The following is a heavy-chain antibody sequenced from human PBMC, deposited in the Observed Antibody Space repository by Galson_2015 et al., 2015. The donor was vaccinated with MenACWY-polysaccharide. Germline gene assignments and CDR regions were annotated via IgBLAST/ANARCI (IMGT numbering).Heavy chain of an antibody. CDR2: IIPILSVA. Sequence: SVKVSCKASGYTFTNYAINWVRQAPGQGLEWMGRIIPILSVAHYARNFQGRVTISADKSTGTAYMELSGLRSEDTATYYCVTDNLDYAHDYWGQGTLVTVSS. D-gene: IGHD1-7*01. J-gene: IGHJ4*02. CDR3: VTDNLDYAHDY. V-gene: IGHV1-69*04. CDR1: GYTFTNYA.